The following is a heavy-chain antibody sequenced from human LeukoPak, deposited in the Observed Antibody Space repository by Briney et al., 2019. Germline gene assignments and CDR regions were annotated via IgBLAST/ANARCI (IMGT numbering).Heavy chain of an antibody. J-gene: IGHJ4*02. CDR3: AREAYCGGDCYWGFDY. Sequence: GGSLRLSCAASGFTFSSYAMSWVRQAPGKGLEWVSAISGSGGSTYYADSVKGRFTISRDNSKNTLYLQMNSLRAEDTAVYYCAREAYCGGDCYWGFDYWGQGTLVTVSS. CDR2: ISGSGGST. CDR1: GFTFSSYA. D-gene: IGHD2-21*02. V-gene: IGHV3-23*01.